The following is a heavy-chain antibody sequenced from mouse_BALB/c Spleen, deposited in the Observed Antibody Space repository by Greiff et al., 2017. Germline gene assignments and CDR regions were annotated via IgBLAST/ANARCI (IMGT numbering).Heavy chain of an antibody. J-gene: IGHJ1*01. CDR3: ARHITTATYFDV. V-gene: IGHV5-9-3*01. CDR2: ISSGGSYT. D-gene: IGHD1-2*01. Sequence: EVQLVESGGGLVKPGGSLKLSCAASGFTFSSYAMSWVRQTPEKRLEWVANISSGGSYTYYPDSVKGRFTISRDNAKNTLYLQMSSLRSEDTAMYSCARHITTATYFDVWGAGTTVTVSA. CDR1: GFTFSSYA.